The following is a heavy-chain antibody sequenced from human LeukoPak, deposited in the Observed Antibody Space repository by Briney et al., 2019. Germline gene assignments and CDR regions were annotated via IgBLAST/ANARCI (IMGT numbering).Heavy chain of an antibody. CDR1: GFTFSSHW. CDR2: IKPDGSEK. D-gene: IGHD2-15*01. CDR3: ARKMTSSLPQDY. J-gene: IGHJ4*02. Sequence: PGGSLRLSCAASGFTFSSHWMSWVRQAPGKGLEWVANIKPDGSEKFYVDSVKGRFTISRDNVKNSLYLQMNSLRVEDTAVYYCARKMTSSLPQDYWGQGTLVIVSS. V-gene: IGHV3-7*01.